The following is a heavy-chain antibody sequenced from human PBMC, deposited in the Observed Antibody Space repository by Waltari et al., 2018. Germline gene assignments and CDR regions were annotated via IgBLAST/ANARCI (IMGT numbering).Heavy chain of an antibody. J-gene: IGHJ4*02. Sequence: QLQLQESGPGLVKPSGTLSLICAVSGASMRTSDYWRWVRQPPGKGLEWIGQVRGDGKTNYNPSFASRVTMSLDTSTYHFALKLTSATAADTALYYCARDRGRGLYLDTWGQGTLVTVSP. V-gene: IGHV4-4*02. CDR3: ARDRGRGLYLDT. CDR2: VRGDGKT. CDR1: GASMRTSDY. D-gene: IGHD1-1*01.